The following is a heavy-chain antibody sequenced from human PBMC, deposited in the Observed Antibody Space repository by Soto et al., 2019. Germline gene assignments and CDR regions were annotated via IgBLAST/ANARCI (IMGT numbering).Heavy chain of an antibody. CDR3: ARDHTPYHFWSGYYL. CDR2: ISAYNGNT. J-gene: IGHJ5*02. CDR1: GYTFTSYG. V-gene: IGHV1-18*01. D-gene: IGHD3-3*01. Sequence: GASGKVSCKASGYTFTSYGISWVRQAPGQEIEWMGWISAYNGNTNYAQKLQGRVTMTTDTSTSTAYMELRSLRSVDTAVYYCARDHTPYHFWSGYYLWCQGTLVTVFS.